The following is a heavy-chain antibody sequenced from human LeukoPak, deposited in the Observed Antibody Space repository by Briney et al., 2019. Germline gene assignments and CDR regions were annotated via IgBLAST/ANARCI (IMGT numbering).Heavy chain of an antibody. CDR1: GFGFGQYE. Sequence: GGSLRLSCAASGFGFGQYEMNWVRQAPGKGLEWIAYISVRAGTIYYGDSAEGRFTISRDDAKNSLYLQMNGLRVEDTAVYYCARDTFQPGLIDSWGQGTLVTVSS. CDR3: ARDTFQPGLIDS. J-gene: IGHJ4*02. CDR2: ISVRAGTI. D-gene: IGHD2-2*01. V-gene: IGHV3-48*03.